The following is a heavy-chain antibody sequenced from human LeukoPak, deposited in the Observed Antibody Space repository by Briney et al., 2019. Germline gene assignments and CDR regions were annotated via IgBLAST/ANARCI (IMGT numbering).Heavy chain of an antibody. V-gene: IGHV3-43D*03. Sequence: GGSLRLSCAASGFTFDDYAMHWVRQAPGKGLEWVSLISWDGGSTYYADSVKGRFTISRDNSKNSLYLQMNSLRAEDTALYYCAKGHNSGSYHVPFGDWGQGTLVTVSS. D-gene: IGHD1-26*01. CDR2: ISWDGGST. J-gene: IGHJ4*02. CDR3: AKGHNSGSYHVPFGD. CDR1: GFTFDDYA.